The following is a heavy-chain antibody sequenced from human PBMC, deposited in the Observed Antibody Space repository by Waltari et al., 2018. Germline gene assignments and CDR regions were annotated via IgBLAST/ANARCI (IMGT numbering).Heavy chain of an antibody. J-gene: IGHJ5*02. CDR2: IYYSGST. CDR1: GGSISSGDYY. D-gene: IGHD7-27*01. V-gene: IGHV4-30-4*08. Sequence: QVQLQESGPGLVKTSQTLSLTCSVSGGSISSGDYYWSWIRQPPGKGLEWIGYIYYSGSTYYNPSLKSRVTISVDTSKNQFSLKLSSVTAADTAVYYCARGVTGLYNWFDPWGQGTLVSVSS. CDR3: ARGVTGLYNWFDP.